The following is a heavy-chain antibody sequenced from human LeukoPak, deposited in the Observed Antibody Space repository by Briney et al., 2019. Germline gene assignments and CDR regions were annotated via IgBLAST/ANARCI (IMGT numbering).Heavy chain of an antibody. CDR1: GGSISSSNW. D-gene: IGHD3-9*01. CDR3: ASSHHRTYDILTGYYSNNWFDP. J-gene: IGHJ5*02. Sequence: FGAPFPPLAVSGGSISSSNWWGLVRPPPREGVGWVGGNYQYGGTHYNPSLKSRVTISVDKSKNQFSLKLSSVTAADTAVYYCASSHHRTYDILTGYYSNNWFDPWGQGTLVTVSS. CDR2: NYQYGGT. V-gene: IGHV4-4*02.